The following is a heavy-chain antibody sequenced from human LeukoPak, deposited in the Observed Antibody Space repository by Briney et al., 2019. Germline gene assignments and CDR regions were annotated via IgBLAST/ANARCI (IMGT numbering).Heavy chain of an antibody. J-gene: IGHJ4*02. CDR1: GFTFSSYA. Sequence: GGSLRLSCAASGFTFSSYAMHWVRQAPGKGLEYVSAISSNGGSTYYANSVKGRFTISRDNSKNTLYLQMGSLRAEDMALYYCAKGFYGSGSYPDYWGQGTLVTVSS. CDR3: AKGFYGSGSYPDY. D-gene: IGHD3-10*01. V-gene: IGHV3-64*01. CDR2: ISSNGGST.